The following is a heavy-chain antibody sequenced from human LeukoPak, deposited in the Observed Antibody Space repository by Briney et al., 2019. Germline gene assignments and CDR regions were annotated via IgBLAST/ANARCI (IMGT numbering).Heavy chain of an antibody. CDR3: ARSYSSSWQPNRKYNWFDP. D-gene: IGHD6-13*01. J-gene: IGHJ5*02. CDR1: GGTFISYA. CDR2: IIPIFGTA. V-gene: IGHV1-69*13. Sequence: ASVKVSYKASGGTFISYAISWVRQAPGQGLEWMGGIIPIFGTANYAQKFQGRVTITADESTSTAYMELSSLRSEDTAVYYCARSYSSSWQPNRKYNWFDPWGQGTLVTVSS.